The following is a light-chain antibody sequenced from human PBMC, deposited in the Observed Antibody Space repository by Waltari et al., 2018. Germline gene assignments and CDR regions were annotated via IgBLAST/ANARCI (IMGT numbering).Light chain of an antibody. CDR1: AGAPVASAL. J-gene: IGLJ2*01. V-gene: IGLV2-14*03. CDR3: TSQTLDGVVI. Sequence: QYALTQPAPVSGSARQTIITSYTAIAGAPVASALVSCYQHLPGRAPQVIIYDVTARPSGVSHRFSASKSSNTASLTISGLQPEDEGDYYCTSQTLDGVVIFGGGTQVTV. CDR2: DVT.